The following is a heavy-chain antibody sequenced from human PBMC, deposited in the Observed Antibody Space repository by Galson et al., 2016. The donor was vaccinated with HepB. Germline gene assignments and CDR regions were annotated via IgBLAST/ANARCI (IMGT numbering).Heavy chain of an antibody. D-gene: IGHD4-17*01. J-gene: IGHJ4*02. Sequence: SLRLSCAASGFTFSSYGMHWVRQAPGKGLEWVAFISCDGSNKKYADSVKGRFTISRDNSKKTLYLQMNSLRAEDTAVYYCAKSGRYYGVDHFDYWGQGTLVTVSS. CDR2: ISCDGSNK. CDR3: AKSGRYYGVDHFDY. V-gene: IGHV3-30*18. CDR1: GFTFSSYG.